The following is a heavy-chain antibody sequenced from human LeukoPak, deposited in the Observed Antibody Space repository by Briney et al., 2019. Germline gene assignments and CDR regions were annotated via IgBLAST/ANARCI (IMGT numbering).Heavy chain of an antibody. V-gene: IGHV4-39*01. Sequence: SETLSLTCTVSGGSISSSSYYWGWIRQPPGKGLEWIGSIYYSGSTYYNPSLKSRVTISVDTSKNQFSLKLSSVTAADTAVYYCAKPNILLWFGEGTKNAMDVWGQGTTVTVSS. J-gene: IGHJ6*02. CDR2: IYYSGST. CDR1: GGSISSSSYY. D-gene: IGHD3-10*01. CDR3: AKPNILLWFGEGTKNAMDV.